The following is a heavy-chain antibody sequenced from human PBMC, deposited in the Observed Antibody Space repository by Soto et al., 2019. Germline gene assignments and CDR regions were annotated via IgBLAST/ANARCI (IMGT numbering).Heavy chain of an antibody. V-gene: IGHV4-59*01. Sequence: PSETLSLTCTVSGGSISSYYWSWIRQPPGKGLEWIGYIYYSGSTNYNPSLKSRVTISVDTSKNQFSLKLSSVTAADTAVYYCARERYGDYAALSSGMDVWGQGTTVTVSS. D-gene: IGHD4-17*01. CDR3: ARERYGDYAALSSGMDV. CDR1: GGSISSYY. CDR2: IYYSGST. J-gene: IGHJ6*02.